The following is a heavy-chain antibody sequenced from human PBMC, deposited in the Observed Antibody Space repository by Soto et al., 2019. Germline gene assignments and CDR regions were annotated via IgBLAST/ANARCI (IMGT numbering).Heavy chain of an antibody. Sequence: QVQLQESGPGLVKPSQTLSLTCTVSGGSISSGGYYWSWIRQHPGKGLEWIGYIYYSGSTYYNPSRNSRVTISVDTSKNQFSLKLSSVTAADTAVYYCARELRFGEDYYGMDVWGQGTTVTVSS. J-gene: IGHJ6*02. CDR1: GGSISSGGYY. CDR2: IYYSGST. D-gene: IGHD3-10*01. V-gene: IGHV4-31*03. CDR3: ARELRFGEDYYGMDV.